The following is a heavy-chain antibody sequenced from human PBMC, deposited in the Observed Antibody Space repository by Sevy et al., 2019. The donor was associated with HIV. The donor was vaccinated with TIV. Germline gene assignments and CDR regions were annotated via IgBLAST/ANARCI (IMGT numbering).Heavy chain of an antibody. CDR1: GFTFSSYG. V-gene: IGHV3-30*18. J-gene: IGHJ6*02. D-gene: IGHD3-10*01. Sequence: GGSLRLSCAASGFTFSSYGMHWVRQAPGKGLEWVAVISYDGSNKYYADSVKGRFTMSRDNSKNTLYLQMNSLRAEDTAVYYCAKDQGTMVRGVILPSYYYGMDVWGQGTTVTVSS. CDR3: AKDQGTMVRGVILPSYYYGMDV. CDR2: ISYDGSNK.